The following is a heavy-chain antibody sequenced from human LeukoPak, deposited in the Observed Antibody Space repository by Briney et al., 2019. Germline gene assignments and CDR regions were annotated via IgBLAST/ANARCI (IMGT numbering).Heavy chain of an antibody. J-gene: IGHJ4*02. Sequence: SGGSLRLSCAASGLTVSNNFMSWARQAPGKGLEWVSIIYSGGTTYYGDSVKGRFTISRDNSKNTLYLQMNSLRAEDTAVYYCAKDLGRYRNNHFDYWGQGSPVTVSS. V-gene: IGHV3-53*01. CDR2: IYSGGTT. D-gene: IGHD1-26*01. CDR3: AKDLGRYRNNHFDY. CDR1: GLTVSNNF.